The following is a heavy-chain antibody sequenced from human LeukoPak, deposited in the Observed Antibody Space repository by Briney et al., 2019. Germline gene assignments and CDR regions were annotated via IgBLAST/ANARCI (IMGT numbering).Heavy chain of an antibody. Sequence: GGSLRLSCAASGFTFSTYGMSWVRQAPGKGLQWVSTIPSGGGTYYADSVEGRFTISRDNSKNTMYLLMNSLRVEDTAEYYCAKIGRMYDFWTGYYEEEVDYMDVWGKGTTVTVSS. CDR1: GFTFSTYG. CDR3: AKIGRMYDFWTGYYEEEVDYMDV. V-gene: IGHV3-23*01. J-gene: IGHJ6*03. CDR2: IPSGGGT. D-gene: IGHD3-3*01.